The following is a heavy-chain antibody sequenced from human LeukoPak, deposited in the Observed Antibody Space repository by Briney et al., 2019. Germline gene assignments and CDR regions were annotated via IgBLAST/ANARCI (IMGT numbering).Heavy chain of an antibody. CDR2: IYTSGST. Sequence: SQTLSLTCTVSGGSISSGSYYWSWIRQPAGKGLEWIGRIYTSGSTNYNPSLKSRVTISVDTSKNQSSLKLSSVTAADTAVYYCARGVSAAGTNWFDPWGQGTLVTVSS. J-gene: IGHJ5*02. CDR3: ARGVSAAGTNWFDP. CDR1: GGSISSGSYY. V-gene: IGHV4-61*02. D-gene: IGHD6-13*01.